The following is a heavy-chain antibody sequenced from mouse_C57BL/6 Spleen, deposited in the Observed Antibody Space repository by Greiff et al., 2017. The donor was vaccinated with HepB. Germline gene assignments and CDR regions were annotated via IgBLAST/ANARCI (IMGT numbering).Heavy chain of an antibody. CDR3: TRWGAMDY. Sequence: QVQLQQPGAELVKPGASVKLSCKASGYTFTSYWMQWVKQRPGQGLEWIGEIDPSDSYTNYNQKFKGKAILTADKSSSTAYMELRSLTSEDSAVYYCTRWGAMDYWGQGTSVTVSS. CDR2: IDPSDSYT. V-gene: IGHV1-50*01. J-gene: IGHJ4*01. CDR1: GYTFTSYW.